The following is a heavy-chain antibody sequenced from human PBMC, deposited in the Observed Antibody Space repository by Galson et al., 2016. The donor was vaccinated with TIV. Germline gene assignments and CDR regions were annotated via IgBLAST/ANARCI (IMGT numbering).Heavy chain of an antibody. CDR1: GFIFSDYY. D-gene: IGHD2-2*02. CDR3: ARDCSGANCYTDPMYFDY. J-gene: IGHJ4*02. Sequence: SLRLSCAASGFIFSDYYMSWIRQAPGKGLEWIAYIGGGGRAIYYADSVKGRFTISRDNANNSLYLQMNSLRADDTAMYYCARDCSGANCYTDPMYFDYWGQGTLVTVSS. V-gene: IGHV3-11*01. CDR2: IGGGGRAI.